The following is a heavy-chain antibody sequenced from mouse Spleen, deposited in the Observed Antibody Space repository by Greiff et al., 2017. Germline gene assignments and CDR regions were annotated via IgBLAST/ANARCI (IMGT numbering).Heavy chain of an antibody. CDR1: GYTFTSYW. Sequence: VQLQQPGAELVRPGSSVKLSCKASGYTFTSYWMDWVKQRPGQGLEWIGNIYPSDSETHYNQKFKDKATLTVDKSSSTAYMQLSSLTSEDSAVYYCARSGLRRGFAYWGQGTLVTVSA. CDR3: ARSGLRRGFAY. J-gene: IGHJ3*01. V-gene: IGHV1-61*01. CDR2: IYPSDSET. D-gene: IGHD2-2*01.